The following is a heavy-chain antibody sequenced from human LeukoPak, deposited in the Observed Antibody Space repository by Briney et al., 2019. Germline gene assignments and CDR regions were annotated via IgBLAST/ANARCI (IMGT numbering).Heavy chain of an antibody. J-gene: IGHJ3*02. Sequence: PSETLSLTCTVSGGSISSYYWSWIRQPPGKGLEWIGYIYYSGSTNYNPSLKSRVTISVDTSKNQFSLKLSSVTAADTAVYYCARDNGGSYYGDAFDIWGQGTMVTVSS. CDR3: ARDNGGSYYGDAFDI. CDR1: GGSISSYY. D-gene: IGHD1-26*01. CDR2: IYYSGST. V-gene: IGHV4-59*01.